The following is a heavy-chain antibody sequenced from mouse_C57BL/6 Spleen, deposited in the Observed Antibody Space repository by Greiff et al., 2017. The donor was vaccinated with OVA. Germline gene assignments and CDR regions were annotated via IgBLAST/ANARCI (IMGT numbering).Heavy chain of an antibody. CDR1: GSTFTSYW. V-gene: IGHV1-53*01. Sequence: QVQLKQPGTELVKPGASVKLSCKASGSTFTSYWMPLVTQRPGHGLEWIGNINPSNGGTNYNEKFKSKATLTVDKSSSTAYMQLSRLTSEDSAVYYCARPDSNYAGFAYWGQGTLVTVSA. J-gene: IGHJ3*01. D-gene: IGHD2-5*01. CDR3: ARPDSNYAGFAY. CDR2: INPSNGGT.